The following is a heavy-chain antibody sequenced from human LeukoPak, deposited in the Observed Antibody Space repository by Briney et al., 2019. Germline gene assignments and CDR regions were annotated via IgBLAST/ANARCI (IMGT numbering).Heavy chain of an antibody. Sequence: PGGSLRLSCAASGFTFSTYTMSWVRQAPEKGLEWVSALSGSHDYLYYADSVKGRFTVSRDNSKNTLYLQMNSLRAGDTAVYYCTREVLDYEIPYWYFDLWGRGTLVTVSS. J-gene: IGHJ2*01. D-gene: IGHD4-17*01. V-gene: IGHV3-23*01. CDR3: TREVLDYEIPYWYFDL. CDR2: LSGSHDYL. CDR1: GFTFSTYT.